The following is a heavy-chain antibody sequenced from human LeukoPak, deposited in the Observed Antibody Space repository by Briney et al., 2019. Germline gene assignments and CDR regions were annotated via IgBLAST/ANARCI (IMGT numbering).Heavy chain of an antibody. V-gene: IGHV3-23*01. CDR3: ARDKDIVVVPAAQIDY. Sequence: GGSLRLSCAASGLTFSNYAMSWVRQAPGKGLEWVSAISGSGGNTYYADSVKGRFTISRDNAKNTLYLQMNSLRAEDTAVYYCARDKDIVVVPAAQIDYWGQGTLVTVSS. J-gene: IGHJ4*02. CDR2: ISGSGGNT. CDR1: GLTFSNYA. D-gene: IGHD2-2*01.